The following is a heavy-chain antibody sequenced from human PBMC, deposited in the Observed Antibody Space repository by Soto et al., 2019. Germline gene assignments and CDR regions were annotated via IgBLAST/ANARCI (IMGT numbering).Heavy chain of an antibody. CDR1: GFTFNIYY. CDR3: ARDVKTTVPYYYYGLLL. D-gene: IGHD4-4*01. CDR2: VNPNSGGV. V-gene: IGHV1-2*02. J-gene: IGHJ6*02. Sequence: QVQLVQSGAEVKRPGASVKVSCKASGFTFNIYYIHWVRQAPGQGLEWMGWVNPNSGGVHYASKFQGRVTMTSDTPISTAYMALSGLRSADTAVYFCARDVKTTVPYYYYGLLLWGQGTTVTVSS.